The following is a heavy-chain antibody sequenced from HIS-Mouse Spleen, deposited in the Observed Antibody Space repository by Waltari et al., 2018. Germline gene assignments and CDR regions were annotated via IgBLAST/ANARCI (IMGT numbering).Heavy chain of an antibody. CDR3: ARDYYRTGIAAAGTDY. Sequence: SNKYYADSVKGRFTISRDNSKNTLYLQMNSLRAEDTAVYYCARDYYRTGIAAAGTDYWGQGTLVTVSS. J-gene: IGHJ4*02. D-gene: IGHD6-13*01. CDR2: SNK. V-gene: IGHV3-30-3*01.